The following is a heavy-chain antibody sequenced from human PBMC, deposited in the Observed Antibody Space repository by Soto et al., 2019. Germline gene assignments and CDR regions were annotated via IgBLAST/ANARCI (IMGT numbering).Heavy chain of an antibody. CDR2: ISFDGGTK. J-gene: IGHJ6*02. CDR3: ARSCGGDCYSRYHSYGLDI. V-gene: IGHV3-30-3*01. CDR1: AFTFSSYT. Sequence: VRLVESGGGVVQPGRSLRLSCAASAFTFSSYTIHWVRQAPGKGLEWVAVISFDGGTKYYADSVKGRFTLSRDNSDNTLYLQMNIVRPEDSAVYHCARSCGGDCYSRYHSYGLDIWGQGTTVTVSS. D-gene: IGHD2-21*02.